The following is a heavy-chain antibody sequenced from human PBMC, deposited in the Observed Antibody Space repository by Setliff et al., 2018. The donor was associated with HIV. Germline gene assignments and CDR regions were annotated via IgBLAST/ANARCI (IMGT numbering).Heavy chain of an antibody. J-gene: IGHJ4*02. CDR2: IWPDDSDT. Sequence: PGESLKISCKASGYSFSNYWVGWVRQMPGNGLEWVGLIWPDDSDTIYSPSFQGQVTLSADKSITAVYLQWNSLKAPDTAIYYCARGHFFGSGRYYNTPFDYWGQGTLVTVSS. CDR3: ARGHFFGSGRYYNTPFDY. CDR1: GYSFSNYW. D-gene: IGHD3-10*01. V-gene: IGHV5-51*01.